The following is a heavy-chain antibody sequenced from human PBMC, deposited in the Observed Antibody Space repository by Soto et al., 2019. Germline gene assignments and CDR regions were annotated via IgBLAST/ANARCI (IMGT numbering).Heavy chain of an antibody. CDR2: IKQDGSEK. J-gene: IGHJ4*02. V-gene: IGHV3-7*01. CDR3: VSLCISTSCPIGADY. CDR1: GFTFSSYW. D-gene: IGHD2-2*01. Sequence: GGSLRLSCAASGFTFSSYWMSWVRQAPGKGLEWVANIKQDGSEKYYVDSVKGRFTISRDNAKNSMYLQMNSLRAEDTAVYYFVSLCISTSCPIGADYWGQGTLVTVSS.